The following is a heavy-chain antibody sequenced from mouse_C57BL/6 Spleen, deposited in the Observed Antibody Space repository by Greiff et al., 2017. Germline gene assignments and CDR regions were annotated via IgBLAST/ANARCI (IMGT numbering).Heavy chain of an antibody. CDR3: ARSSYDYDDGAWFAY. Sequence: ESGPGLVKPSQSLSLTCSVTGYSITSGYYWNWIRQFPGNKLEWMGYISYDGSNNYNPSLKNRISITRDTSKNQFFLKLNYVTTEDTATYYCARSSYDYDDGAWFAYWGQGTLVTVSA. D-gene: IGHD2-4*01. CDR2: ISYDGSN. J-gene: IGHJ3*01. V-gene: IGHV3-6*01. CDR1: GYSITSGYY.